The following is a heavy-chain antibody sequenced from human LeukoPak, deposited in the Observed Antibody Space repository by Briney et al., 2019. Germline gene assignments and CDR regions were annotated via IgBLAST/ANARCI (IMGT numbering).Heavy chain of an antibody. Sequence: GGSLRLSCAASGFTFSSYGMHWVRQAPGKGLEWVSYINTRSSTIYYADSVKGRFTISRDNAKNSLYPQMNSLRVEDMAVYYCAREKPTSDYYYYGMDVWGQGTTITVSS. D-gene: IGHD2-2*01. CDR2: INTRSSTI. CDR3: AREKPTSDYYYYGMDV. V-gene: IGHV3-48*01. CDR1: GFTFSSYG. J-gene: IGHJ6*02.